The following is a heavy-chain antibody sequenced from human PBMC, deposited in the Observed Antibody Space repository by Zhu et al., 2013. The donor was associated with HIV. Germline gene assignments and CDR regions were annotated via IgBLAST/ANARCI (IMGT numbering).Heavy chain of an antibody. CDR3: ARDGAVAEGASNWFDP. CDR2: INPNSGGT. J-gene: IGHJ5*02. D-gene: IGHD6-19*01. V-gene: IGHV1-2*02. CDR1: GYTFTGYY. Sequence: QVQLVQSGAEVKKPGASVKVSCKASGYTFTGYYMHWVRQAPGQGLEWMGWINPNSGGTNYAQKFQGRVTMTRDTSISTAYMELSRLRSDDTAVYYCARDGAVAEGASNWFDPWAREPWSTVSS.